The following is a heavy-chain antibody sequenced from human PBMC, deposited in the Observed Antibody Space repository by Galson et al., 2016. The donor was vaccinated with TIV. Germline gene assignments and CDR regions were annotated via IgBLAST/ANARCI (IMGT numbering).Heavy chain of an antibody. CDR3: GKGLAPGDYDSNGYYYGVDC. CDR1: GFTFNNFA. V-gene: IGHV3-23*01. J-gene: IGHJ4*02. Sequence: SLRLSCAISGFTFNNFALNWVRQAPGKGLEWVSSISGSGSYTYTSDSVKGRFTVSRDNSKSTMYLQMTSLRVEDTAVYYCGKGLAPGDYDSNGYYYGVDCRGQGTSVTVSS. CDR2: ISGSGSYT. D-gene: IGHD3-22*01.